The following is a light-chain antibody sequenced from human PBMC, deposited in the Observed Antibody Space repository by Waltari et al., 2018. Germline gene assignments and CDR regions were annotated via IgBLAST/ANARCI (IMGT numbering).Light chain of an antibody. J-gene: IGKJ4*01. V-gene: IGKV3-20*01. Sequence: EIVLTQSPGTLSLSPGDRATVSCRASESVISSYLAWSQQKPGQAPRLIIYGASSRATGIPDRFSGSGSGTDFTLTISRLEPEEFAVYYCQQCGTSTPLLTFGGGTKVEIK. CDR3: QQCGTSTPLLT. CDR1: ESVISSY. CDR2: GAS.